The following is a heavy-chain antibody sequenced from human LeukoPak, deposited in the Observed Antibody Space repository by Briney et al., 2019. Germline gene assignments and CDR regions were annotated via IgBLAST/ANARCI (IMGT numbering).Heavy chain of an antibody. CDR1: GFTFSSYW. Sequence: PGGSLRLSCAVSGFTFSSYWMTWVRQAPGKGLEWVANIKQDGSEEYYVDSVMGRFIISRDNAKNSLYLQMNSLRAEDTAVYYCASSGSYGYGMDVWGKGTTVSVTS. CDR3: ASSGSYGYGMDV. J-gene: IGHJ6*04. V-gene: IGHV3-7*03. CDR2: IKQDGSEE. D-gene: IGHD3-10*01.